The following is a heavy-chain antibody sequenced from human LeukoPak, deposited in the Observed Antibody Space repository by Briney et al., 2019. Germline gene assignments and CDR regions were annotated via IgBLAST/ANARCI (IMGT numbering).Heavy chain of an antibody. CDR3: ARENRGGTSISSHIYYFDY. J-gene: IGHJ4*02. CDR2: INPNSGGT. CDR1: GYTFTEYY. D-gene: IGHD1-14*01. Sequence: ASVKVSCKASGYTFTEYYMHWVRQAPGQGLEWMGWINPNSGGTNFAQKFQGRVTMTRDTSISTAYMELSRLRSDDTAVYYCARENRGGTSISSHIYYFDYWGQGTLVTVSS. V-gene: IGHV1-2*02.